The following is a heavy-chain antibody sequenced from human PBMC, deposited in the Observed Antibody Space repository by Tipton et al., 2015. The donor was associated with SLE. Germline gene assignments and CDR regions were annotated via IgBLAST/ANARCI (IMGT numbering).Heavy chain of an antibody. V-gene: IGHV3-23*01. Sequence: GSLRLSCAASGFTFSSYAMSWVRQAPGKGLEWVSAISGSGSRTYYADSVKGRFTISRDNSKNTLYLQMNSLRSEDTALYYCAKAGRFSDWGRGTLVTVSS. CDR3: AKAGRFSD. CDR1: GFTFSSYA. CDR2: ISGSGSRT. J-gene: IGHJ1*01. D-gene: IGHD3-16*01.